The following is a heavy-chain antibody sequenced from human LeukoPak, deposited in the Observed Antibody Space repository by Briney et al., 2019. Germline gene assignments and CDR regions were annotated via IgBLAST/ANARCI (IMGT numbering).Heavy chain of an antibody. D-gene: IGHD6-6*01. Sequence: ASVKVSCKASGYTFTSYGISWVRQAPGQGLEWMGWISAYNGNTNYAQKLQGRVTMTTDTSTSTAYMELRSLRSDDTAVYYCARDTRYIAARPGAFDIWGQGTMVTVSS. J-gene: IGHJ3*02. CDR3: ARDTRYIAARPGAFDI. V-gene: IGHV1-18*01. CDR2: ISAYNGNT. CDR1: GYTFTSYG.